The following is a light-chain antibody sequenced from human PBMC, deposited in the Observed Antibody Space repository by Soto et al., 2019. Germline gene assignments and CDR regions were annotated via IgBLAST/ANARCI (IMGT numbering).Light chain of an antibody. J-gene: IGKJ1*01. CDR3: PQSYSTPPT. CDR2: AAS. V-gene: IGKV1-39*01. CDR1: QSISSY. Sequence: IQMTHSPSSLSASVGDRVTITCXASQSISSYLNWYQQKPGKAPKLLIYAASSLQSGVPSRFSGSGSGTDFTLTISSLQPEDFATYYCPQSYSTPPTFGQGTKVDIK.